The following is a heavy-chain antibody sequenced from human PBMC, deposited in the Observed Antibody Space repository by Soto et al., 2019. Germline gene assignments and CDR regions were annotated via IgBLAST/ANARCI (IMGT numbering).Heavy chain of an antibody. D-gene: IGHD5-18*01. CDR3: ARLPRDGYSQFGYYFDY. CDR2: IYNSGST. J-gene: IGHJ4*02. Sequence: KTSETLSLTCTVSGDSISSYYWSWIRQPPGKGLEWIGYIYNSGSTKYNPSLKSRVTISVDTSKNQFSLKVNSVTAADTAVYYCARLPRDGYSQFGYYFDYWGQGTLVTAPQ. V-gene: IGHV4-59*01. CDR1: GDSISSYY.